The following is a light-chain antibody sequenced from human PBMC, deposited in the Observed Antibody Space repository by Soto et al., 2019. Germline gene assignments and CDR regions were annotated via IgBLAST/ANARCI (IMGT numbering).Light chain of an antibody. CDR2: KAS. V-gene: IGKV1-5*03. J-gene: IGKJ1*01. CDR1: QTISSW. CDR3: QHYNSYPVT. Sequence: DIQMTQSPSTLSASVGDRVTITGRASQTISSWLAWYQQKPGKAPKLLIYKASSLESGVPSRFSGSGSGTEFTLTISSLQPDDFATYYCQHYNSYPVTFGQGTKVDIK.